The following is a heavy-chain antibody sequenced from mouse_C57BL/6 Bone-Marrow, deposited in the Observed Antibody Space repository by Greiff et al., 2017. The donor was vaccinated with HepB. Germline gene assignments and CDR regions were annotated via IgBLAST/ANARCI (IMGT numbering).Heavy chain of an antibody. V-gene: IGHV3-6*01. Sequence: VQLKESGPGLVKPSQSLSLTCPVTGYSITSGYYWNWIRQFPGNKLEWMGYISYDGSNNYNPSLKNRISITRDTSKNQFFLKLNSVTTEDTATYYCARGDNYGSQGTTLTVSS. CDR1: GYSITSGYY. J-gene: IGHJ2*01. CDR2: ISYDGSN. CDR3: ARGDNY.